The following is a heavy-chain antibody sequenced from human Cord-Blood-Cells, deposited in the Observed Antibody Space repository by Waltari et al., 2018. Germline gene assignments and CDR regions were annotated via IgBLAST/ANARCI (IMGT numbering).Heavy chain of an antibody. CDR1: GGSISSYY. D-gene: IGHD6-13*01. Sequence: QVQLQESGPGLVKPSETLSLTCTVSGGSISSYYRSWIRQPAGKGLEWIGRIYTSGSTNYNPSLKSRVTMSVDTSKNQFSLKLSSVTAADTAVYYCARVGSIAAAGDAFDIWGQGTMVTVSS. J-gene: IGHJ3*02. CDR2: IYTSGST. V-gene: IGHV4-4*07. CDR3: ARVGSIAAAGDAFDI.